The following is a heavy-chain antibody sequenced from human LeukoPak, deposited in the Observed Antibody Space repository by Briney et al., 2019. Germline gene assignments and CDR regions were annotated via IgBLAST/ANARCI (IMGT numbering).Heavy chain of an antibody. CDR1: GGSFSGYY. V-gene: IGHV4-34*01. D-gene: IGHD3-22*01. CDR2: INHSGST. Sequence: SETLSLTCAVYGGSFSGYYWSWIRQPPGKGLEWIGEINHSGSTNYNPSLKSRVTISVDTSKNQFSLKLSSVTAADTAVYYCARQYSVVTRRYFTHWGQGHLVTVSS. J-gene: IGHJ4*02. CDR3: ARQYSVVTRRYFTH.